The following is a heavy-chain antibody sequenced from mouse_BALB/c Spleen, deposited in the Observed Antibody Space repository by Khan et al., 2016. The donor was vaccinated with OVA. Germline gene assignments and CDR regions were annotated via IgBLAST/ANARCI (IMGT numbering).Heavy chain of an antibody. J-gene: IGHJ3*01. CDR2: ISDLAYTI. CDR3: ARGGVTAPFAY. CDR1: VFTFSDYG. D-gene: IGHD2-1*01. V-gene: IGHV5-15*02. Sequence: EVELVESGGGLVQPGGSRKLSCAASVFTFSDYGMAWVRQAPGKGPEWVAFISDLAYTIYYGDAVTGRFTISRENAKHTLYLEMSSLGSEDTAIYYCARGGVTAPFAYWGQGTLVTVSA.